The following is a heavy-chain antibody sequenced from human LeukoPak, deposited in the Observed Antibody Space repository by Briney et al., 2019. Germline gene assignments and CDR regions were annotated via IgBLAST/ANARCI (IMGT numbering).Heavy chain of an antibody. D-gene: IGHD1-26*01. J-gene: IGHJ5*02. CDR1: GYTFTSYG. Sequence: ASVKVSCKASGYTFTSYGISWVRQAPGQGLEWMGWISAYNGNTNYAQKLQGRVTMTTDTSTSTAYMELSSLRSEDTAVYYCARDGEGWELLSWFDPWGQGTLVTVSS. V-gene: IGHV1-18*01. CDR3: ARDGEGWELLSWFDP. CDR2: ISAYNGNT.